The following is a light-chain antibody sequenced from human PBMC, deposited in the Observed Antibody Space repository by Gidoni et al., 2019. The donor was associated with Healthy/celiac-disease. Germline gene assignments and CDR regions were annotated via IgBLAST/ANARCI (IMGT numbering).Light chain of an antibody. Sequence: QSALTQPASVSGSPGQSIPISCTGTSSDVGGYNYVSWYQQHPGKAPKLMIYDVSNRPSGVSNRFSGSKSGNTASLTISGLQAEDEADYYCSSYTSSSTYVFGTGTKVTGL. CDR2: DVS. V-gene: IGLV2-14*03. J-gene: IGLJ1*01. CDR1: SSDVGGYNY. CDR3: SSYTSSSTYV.